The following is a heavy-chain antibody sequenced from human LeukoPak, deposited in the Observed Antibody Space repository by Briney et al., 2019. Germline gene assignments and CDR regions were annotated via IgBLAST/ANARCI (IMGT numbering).Heavy chain of an antibody. CDR1: GFTFSDYT. V-gene: IGHV3-21*01. Sequence: GGSLRLSCAASGFTFSDYTMTWVRQAPGRGLEWVASISSDSSYIDYADSVKGRFTISRDNAKNSLFLKTDTLRGDDTGIYYCARDPNVLGITPYYFDFWGQGTLVTVSS. CDR2: ISSDSSYI. CDR3: ARDPNVLGITPYYFDF. J-gene: IGHJ4*02. D-gene: IGHD3-10*02.